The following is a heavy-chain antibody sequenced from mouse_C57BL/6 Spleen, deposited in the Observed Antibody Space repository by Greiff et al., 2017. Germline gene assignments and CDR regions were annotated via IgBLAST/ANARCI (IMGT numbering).Heavy chain of an antibody. J-gene: IGHJ1*03. D-gene: IGHD1-1*01. V-gene: IGHV1-82*01. CDR2: IYPGDGDT. CDR1: GYAFSSSW. Sequence: VKLVESGPELVKPGASVKISCKASGYAFSSSWMNWVKQRPGKGLEWIGRIYPGDGDTNYNGKFKGKATLTADKSSSTAYMQLSSLTSEDSAVYFCARSGTTVVSWYCDVWGTGTTVTVSS. CDR3: ARSGTTVVSWYCDV.